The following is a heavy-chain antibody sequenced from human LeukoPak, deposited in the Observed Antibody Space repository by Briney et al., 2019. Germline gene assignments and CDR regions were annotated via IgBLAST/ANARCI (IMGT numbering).Heavy chain of an antibody. J-gene: IGHJ4*02. Sequence: PGGSLRLSCAASGFTLSGYAMSWVRQAPGKGLEWVSAIAGSGCKTYYAVSVKGRFTISRDNSKNTLSLQMSGLRADDTAVYYCVRLTESFFDSRSDYWGQGTLVTVSS. D-gene: IGHD3-22*01. CDR3: VRLTESFFDSRSDY. V-gene: IGHV3-23*01. CDR1: GFTLSGYA. CDR2: IAGSGCKT.